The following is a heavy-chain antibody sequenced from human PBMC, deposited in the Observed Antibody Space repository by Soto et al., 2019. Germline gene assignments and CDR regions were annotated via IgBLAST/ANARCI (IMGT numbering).Heavy chain of an antibody. CDR2: ISSSGSTI. J-gene: IGHJ4*02. D-gene: IGHD3-10*01. Sequence: GGSLRLSCAASGFTFSSYEMNWVRQAPGKGLEWVSYISSSGSTIYYADSVKGRFTISRDNAKNSLYLQMNSLRAEDTAVYYCARDYGSGSSYIPFDYWGQGTLVTVSS. V-gene: IGHV3-48*03. CDR1: GFTFSSYE. CDR3: ARDYGSGSSYIPFDY.